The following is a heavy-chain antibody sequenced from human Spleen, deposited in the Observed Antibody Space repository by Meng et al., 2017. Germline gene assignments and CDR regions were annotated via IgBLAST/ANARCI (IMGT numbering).Heavy chain of an antibody. J-gene: IGHJ2*01. CDR1: GYTFTGYY. V-gene: IGHV1-2*06. Sequence: QGQLVQSGAEVKKPGASVKVSCKASGYTFTGYYTHWVRQAPGQGLEWMGRINPNSGGTSYAQKFQARVTMTRDTSISTAYMEVSRLRSDDTAVYYCARVSGINLRYFDLWGRGTLVTVSS. CDR3: ARVSGINLRYFDL. CDR2: INPNSGGT. D-gene: IGHD3-10*01.